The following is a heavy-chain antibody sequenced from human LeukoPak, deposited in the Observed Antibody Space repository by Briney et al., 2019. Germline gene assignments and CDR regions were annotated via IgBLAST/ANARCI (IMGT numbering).Heavy chain of an antibody. CDR1: GFTFSDYY. V-gene: IGHV3-11*04. CDR3: AKAIVGARAFDM. Sequence: GGSLRLSCAASGFTFSDYYMSWIRQAPGKGLEWVSYISSSGSTLYYADSVKGRFTISRDNAKNSLYLQMNSLRAEDTAVYYCAKAIVGARAFDMWGQGTMITVSS. D-gene: IGHD1-26*01. CDR2: ISSSGSTL. J-gene: IGHJ3*02.